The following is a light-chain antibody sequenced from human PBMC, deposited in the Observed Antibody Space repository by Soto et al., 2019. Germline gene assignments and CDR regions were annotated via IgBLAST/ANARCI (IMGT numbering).Light chain of an antibody. CDR3: QSYDSSLSGRGV. J-gene: IGLJ1*01. CDR1: SSNIGAGYD. V-gene: IGLV1-40*01. CDR2: GNS. Sequence: QSVLTQPPSVSGAPGQRVTISCTGSSSNIGAGYDVHWYQQLPGTAPKLLIYGNSNRPSGVPDRFSGSTSGTSASLAITGLQAEDEADYYCQSYDSSLSGRGVFGTGTKLTVL.